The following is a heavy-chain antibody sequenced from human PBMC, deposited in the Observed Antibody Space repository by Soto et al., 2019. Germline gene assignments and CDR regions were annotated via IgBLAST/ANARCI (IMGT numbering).Heavy chain of an antibody. V-gene: IGHV2-5*04. D-gene: IGHD6-19*01. CDR2: IYWDDDK. CDR1: STSGVG. J-gene: IGHJ3*02. Sequence: QITLKESDPALVKPTQTLTLTCTFSTSGVGVGWIRQPPGKALEWLALIYWDDDKRYRPSLKSRLTITKDTSKNQVVLTITNMDPVDTGTYYCVQVQPEAGACDIWGQGTMVTVSS. CDR3: VQVQPEAGACDI.